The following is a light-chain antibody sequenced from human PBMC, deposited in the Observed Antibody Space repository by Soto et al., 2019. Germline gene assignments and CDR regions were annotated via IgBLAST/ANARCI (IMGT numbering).Light chain of an antibody. Sequence: QSVLTQPPSVSGAPGQRVTISCTGSSSNIGAGYDVHWYQQLPRTAPKLLIYGNSNRPSGVPDRFSGSKSGTSASLAITGLQAEDGADYYCQSYDSSLSGYVVFGGGTKLTVL. CDR1: SSNIGAGYD. J-gene: IGLJ2*01. CDR2: GNS. V-gene: IGLV1-40*01. CDR3: QSYDSSLSGYVV.